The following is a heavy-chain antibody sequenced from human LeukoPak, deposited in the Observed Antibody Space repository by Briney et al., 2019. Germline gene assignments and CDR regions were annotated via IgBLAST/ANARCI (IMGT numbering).Heavy chain of an antibody. V-gene: IGHV1-69*13. CDR2: IIPIFGTA. CDR3: ARENSSSYGGNWFDP. J-gene: IGHJ5*02. Sequence: ASVKVSCKASEYTFTGYYMHWVRQAPGQGLEWMGGIIPIFGTANYAQKFQGRVTITADESTSTAYMELSSLRSEDTAVYYCARENSSSYGGNWFDPWGQGTLVTVSS. D-gene: IGHD6-6*01. CDR1: EYTFTGYY.